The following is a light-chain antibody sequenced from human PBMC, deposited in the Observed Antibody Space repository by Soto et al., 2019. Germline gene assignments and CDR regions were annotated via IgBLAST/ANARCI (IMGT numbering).Light chain of an antibody. CDR1: RSNIGAGYD. CDR3: QSYDSSLSAYVV. J-gene: IGLJ2*01. V-gene: IGLV1-40*01. Sequence: QSVLTQPPSVSGAPGQRVTISCTGSRSNIGAGYDVHWYQQLPGTAPKLLIYGDTNRPSGVPDRFSGSKSGTSASLAITGLQAEDEADYYCQSYDSSLSAYVVFGGGTQLTVL. CDR2: GDT.